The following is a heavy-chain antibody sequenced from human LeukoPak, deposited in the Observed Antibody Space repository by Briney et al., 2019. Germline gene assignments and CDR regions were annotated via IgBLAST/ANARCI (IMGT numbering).Heavy chain of an antibody. CDR1: GYTFTVYY. V-gene: IGHV1-2*02. D-gene: IGHD2-2*02. J-gene: IGHJ4*02. Sequence: ASVRVSFKASGYTFTVYYMHGVRQARGQGGEGMGWINPNSGGKNYTQKFQGRVNITRDTTISTAYMELSRLRSDDTAVYYCARGYLDGGYWGPGTLVTVSS. CDR2: INPNSGGK. CDR3: ARGYLDGGY.